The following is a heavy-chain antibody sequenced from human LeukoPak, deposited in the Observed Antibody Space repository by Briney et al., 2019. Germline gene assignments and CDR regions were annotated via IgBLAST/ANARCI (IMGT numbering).Heavy chain of an antibody. CDR1: GGSISSSSYY. V-gene: IGHV4-39*01. J-gene: IGHJ4*02. Sequence: SETLSLTCTVSGGSISSSSYYWGWIRQPPGKGLEWIGSIYYSGSTYYNPSLKSRVTISVDTSKNQFSLKLSSVTAADTAVYYCARPSYGSAPSWGQGTPVTVSS. CDR2: IYYSGST. CDR3: ARPSYGSAPS. D-gene: IGHD3-10*01.